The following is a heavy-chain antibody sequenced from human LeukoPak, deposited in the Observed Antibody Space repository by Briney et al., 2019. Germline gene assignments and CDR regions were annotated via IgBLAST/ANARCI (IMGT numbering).Heavy chain of an antibody. Sequence: SETLSLTCAVYGGSFSGYYWSWIRQPPGKGLEWIGEINHSGSTNYNPSLKSRVTISVDTSKNQFSLELSSVTAADTAVYYCARLLPSNWYFDLWGRGTLVTVSS. CDR1: GGSFSGYY. J-gene: IGHJ2*01. V-gene: IGHV4-34*01. D-gene: IGHD2-15*01. CDR2: INHSGST. CDR3: ARLLPSNWYFDL.